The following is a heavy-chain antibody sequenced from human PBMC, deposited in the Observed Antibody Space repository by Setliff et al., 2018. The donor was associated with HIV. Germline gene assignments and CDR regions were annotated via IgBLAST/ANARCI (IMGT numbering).Heavy chain of an antibody. CDR2: ISGSGTTT. V-gene: IGHV3-23*01. CDR3: AKMGSPVGPDAFDI. CDR1: GFTFSTYA. D-gene: IGHD3-16*01. J-gene: IGHJ3*02. Sequence: GGSLRLSCAASGFTFSTYAMSWVRQAPGKGLEWVSVISGSGTTTYYADSVKGRFTISRDQSRSTLYLQMNSLRADDTAVYYCAKMGSPVGPDAFDIWGQGTMVTVSS.